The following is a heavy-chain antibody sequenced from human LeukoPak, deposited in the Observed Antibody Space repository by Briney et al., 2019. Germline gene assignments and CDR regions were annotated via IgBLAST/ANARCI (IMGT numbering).Heavy chain of an antibody. D-gene: IGHD3-9*01. Sequence: QPGGSLRLSCAASGFTFSSYAMSWVRQAPGKGLEWVSYISSSGSTIYYADSVKGRFTISRDNAKNSLYLQMNSLRAEDTAVYYCARDRRYFDWLPTPDDAFDIWGQGTMVTVSS. J-gene: IGHJ3*02. V-gene: IGHV3-48*03. CDR3: ARDRRYFDWLPTPDDAFDI. CDR1: GFTFSSYA. CDR2: ISSSGSTI.